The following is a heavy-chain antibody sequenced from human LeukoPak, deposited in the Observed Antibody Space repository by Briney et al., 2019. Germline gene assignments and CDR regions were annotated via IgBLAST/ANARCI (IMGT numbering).Heavy chain of an antibody. D-gene: IGHD3-16*02. Sequence: PGGSLRLSCAASEFTFSSYEMNWVRQGPGKGLEWVSYISSSGSTIYYADSVKGRFTISRDNAKNSLYLQMNSLRAEDTAVYYCARVRTFGGVIVGFDYWGQGTLVTVSS. V-gene: IGHV3-48*03. J-gene: IGHJ4*02. CDR3: ARVRTFGGVIVGFDY. CDR1: EFTFSSYE. CDR2: ISSSGSTI.